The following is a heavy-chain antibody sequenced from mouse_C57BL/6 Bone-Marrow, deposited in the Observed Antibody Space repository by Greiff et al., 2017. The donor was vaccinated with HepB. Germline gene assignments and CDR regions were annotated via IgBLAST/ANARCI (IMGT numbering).Heavy chain of an antibody. V-gene: IGHV5-6*01. CDR1: GFTFSSYG. CDR2: ISSGGSYT. D-gene: IGHD2-1*01. Sequence: DVQLVESGGDLVKPGGSLKLSCAASGFTFSSYGMSRVRQTPDKRLEWVATISSGGSYTYYPDSVKGRFTISRDNAKNTLYLQMSSLKSEDTAMYYCARRIYYGNFWYFDVWGTGTTVTVSS. J-gene: IGHJ1*03. CDR3: ARRIYYGNFWYFDV.